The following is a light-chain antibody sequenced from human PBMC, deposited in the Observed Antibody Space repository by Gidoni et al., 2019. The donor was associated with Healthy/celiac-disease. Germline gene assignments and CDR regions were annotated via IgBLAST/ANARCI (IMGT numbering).Light chain of an antibody. Sequence: DIQMTQSPSSLSASVGDRVTITCRASQGISNYLASYQQKPGKVPKLLIYAASTLQSGGPSQIIGSRSGTEFTITISSMQDDDDATNYCRKYNSAPPVTFGPGTKVDIK. J-gene: IGKJ3*01. CDR3: RKYNSAPPVT. CDR2: AAS. V-gene: IGKV1-27*01. CDR1: QGISNY.